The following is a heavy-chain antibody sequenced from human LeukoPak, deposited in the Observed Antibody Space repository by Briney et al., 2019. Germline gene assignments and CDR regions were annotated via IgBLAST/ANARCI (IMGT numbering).Heavy chain of an antibody. CDR3: ARDLTAMVSLFGF. V-gene: IGHV1-2*02. CDR1: GYTFTGYY. CDR2: INPNSGGT. D-gene: IGHD5-18*01. J-gene: IGHJ4*02. Sequence: ASVKVSCKASGYTFTGYYMHWVRPAPGQGLAWMGWINPNSGGTNYAQKFQGRVTMTRDTSISTAYMELSRLRSDDTAVYYCARDLTAMVSLFGFWGQGTLVTVSS.